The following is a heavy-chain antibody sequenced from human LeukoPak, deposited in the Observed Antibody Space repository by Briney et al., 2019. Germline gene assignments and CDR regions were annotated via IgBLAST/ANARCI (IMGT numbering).Heavy chain of an antibody. CDR3: ARYGSGSYVSDWFDP. D-gene: IGHD3-10*01. CDR2: IYHSGIT. CDR1: GYSISSPYC. J-gene: IGHJ5*02. Sequence: SETLSLTCTVSGYSISSPYCWGWIRPPPGKGLECIGIIYHSGITYYNPSLKSRVTVSVDTSKNQFSLKLSSVTAADSAVYYCARYGSGSYVSDWFDPWGQGTLVTVSS. V-gene: IGHV4-38-2*02.